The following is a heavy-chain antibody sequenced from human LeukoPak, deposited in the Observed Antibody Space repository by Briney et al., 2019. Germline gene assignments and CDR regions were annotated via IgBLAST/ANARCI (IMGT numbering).Heavy chain of an antibody. CDR2: IFGSGGSA. J-gene: IGHJ5*02. CDR1: GFTFNSYA. D-gene: IGHD6-13*01. CDR3: AKAGGSSWVNWFDR. Sequence: GGSLRLSCAASGFTFNSYAMYWVRQAPGKGLEWVSGIFGSGGSAHYADSVKGRFTISRDNSKNTVYLQMNSLRAEDTAVYYCAKAGGSSWVNWFDRWGQGTLVTVSS. V-gene: IGHV3-23*01.